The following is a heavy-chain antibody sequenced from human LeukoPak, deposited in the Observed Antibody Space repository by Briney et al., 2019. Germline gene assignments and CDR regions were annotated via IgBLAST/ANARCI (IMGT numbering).Heavy chain of an antibody. CDR1: GYTFTSYG. D-gene: IGHD3-10*01. V-gene: IGHV1-18*01. CDR3: AGGGAWFGELLSLPPYYYYYGMDV. Sequence: ASVKVSCKASGYTFTSYGISWVRQAPGQGLEWMGWISAYNGNTNYAQKLQGRVTMTTDTSTSTACMELRSLRSDDTAVYYCAGGGAWFGELLSLPPYYYYYGMDVWGQGTTVTVSS. J-gene: IGHJ6*02. CDR2: ISAYNGNT.